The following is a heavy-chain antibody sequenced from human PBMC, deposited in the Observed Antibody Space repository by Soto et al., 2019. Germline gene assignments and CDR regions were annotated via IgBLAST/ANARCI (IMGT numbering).Heavy chain of an antibody. J-gene: IGHJ4*02. CDR1: GGSISSYY. D-gene: IGHD5-12*01. V-gene: IGHV4-59*01. Sequence: SETLSLTCTVSGGSISSYYWSWIRQPPGKGLEWIGYIYYSGSTNYNPSLKSRVTISVDTSKNQFSLKLSSVTAADTAVYYCARSRDGYHSGFDYWGQGTLVTVSS. CDR3: ARSRDGYHSGFDY. CDR2: IYYSGST.